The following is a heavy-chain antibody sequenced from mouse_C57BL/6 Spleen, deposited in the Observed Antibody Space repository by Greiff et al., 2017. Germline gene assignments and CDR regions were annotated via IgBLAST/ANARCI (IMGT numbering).Heavy chain of an antibody. CDR3: ARGNRVYAMDY. CDR1: GFSLTSSG. D-gene: IGHD2-1*01. CDR2: IWGVGST. J-gene: IGHJ4*01. V-gene: IGHV2-6*01. Sequence: VQLQQSGPGLVAPSQSLSITCTVSGFSLTSSGVDWVRQSPGKGLACMRVIWGVGSTNYNSALKSRLSISKDNSKSQVFLQINSLQTDDTAMYYCARGNRVYAMDYWGQGTSVTVSS.